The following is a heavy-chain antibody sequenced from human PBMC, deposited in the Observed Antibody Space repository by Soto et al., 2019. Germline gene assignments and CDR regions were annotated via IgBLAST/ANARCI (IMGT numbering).Heavy chain of an antibody. CDR3: AREIGRNFDWLLSHYYYYGMDV. D-gene: IGHD3-9*01. V-gene: IGHV3-23*01. Sequence: EVQLLESGGGLVQPGGSLRLSCAASGFTFTSYAMTWVRQAPGKGLEWVSAISGSGVGTYYADSVKGRFTISRDNSKNTLYLQMNSLRAEDTAVYYCAREIGRNFDWLLSHYYYYGMDVWGQGTTVTVSS. CDR2: ISGSGVGT. CDR1: GFTFTSYA. J-gene: IGHJ6*02.